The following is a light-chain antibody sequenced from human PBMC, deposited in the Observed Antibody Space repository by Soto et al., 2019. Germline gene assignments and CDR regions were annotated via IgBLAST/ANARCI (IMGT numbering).Light chain of an antibody. CDR1: SSNIGTNT. CDR3: AAWDDSLNGWV. J-gene: IGLJ3*02. V-gene: IGLV1-44*01. Sequence: QSVLTQPPSASETPGQRVTISCSGSSSNIGTNTVNWYQQLPGTAPKLLIYNDNQRPSGVPDRFSGSKSGTSAGLAISGLQSEDEADYYCAAWDDSLNGWVFGGGTKVTVL. CDR2: NDN.